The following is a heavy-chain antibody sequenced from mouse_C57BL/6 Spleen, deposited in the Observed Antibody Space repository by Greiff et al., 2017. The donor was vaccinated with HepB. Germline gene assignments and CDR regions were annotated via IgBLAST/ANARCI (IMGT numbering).Heavy chain of an antibody. CDR3: ARSVDGYYDYYAMYY. Sequence: QVQLKESGPGLVAPSQSLSITCTVSGFSLTSYGVYWVRQPPGKGLEWLVVLWSDGSTTYTSAFKSRLSISNDNTKSQVFLKMNSLQTDYTAMYYCARSVDGYYDYYAMYYWDQGTSVTVST. J-gene: IGHJ4*01. CDR1: GFSLTSYG. V-gene: IGHV2-6*03. D-gene: IGHD2-3*01. CDR2: LWSDGST.